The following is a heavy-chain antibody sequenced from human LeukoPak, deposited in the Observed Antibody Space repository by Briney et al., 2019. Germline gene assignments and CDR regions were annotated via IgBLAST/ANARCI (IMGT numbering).Heavy chain of an antibody. CDR1: GFTFSSYN. CDR3: ARGLYSSGWYPPHDY. V-gene: IGHV3-21*01. D-gene: IGHD6-19*01. CDR2: ISSSSSYI. Sequence: GGSLRLSCAASGFTFSSYNMNWVRQAPGKGLEWVSSISSSSSYICHADSVKGRFTISRDNAKNSLYLQMNSLRAEDTAVYYCARGLYSSGWYPPHDYWGQGTLVTVSS. J-gene: IGHJ4*02.